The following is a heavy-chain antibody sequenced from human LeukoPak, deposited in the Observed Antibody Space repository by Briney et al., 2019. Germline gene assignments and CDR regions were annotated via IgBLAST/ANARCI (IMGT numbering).Heavy chain of an antibody. Sequence: GGSLRLSCAASGFTFNYAWMSWVRQVPGKGLEWVSYISSSSSTIYYADSVKGRFTISRDNAKNSLYLQMNSLRDEDTAVYYCARGALGERKYYYYYYGMDVWGQGTTVTVSS. CDR3: ARGALGERKYYYYYYGMDV. D-gene: IGHD3-16*01. V-gene: IGHV3-48*02. J-gene: IGHJ6*02. CDR1: GFTFNYAW. CDR2: ISSSSSTI.